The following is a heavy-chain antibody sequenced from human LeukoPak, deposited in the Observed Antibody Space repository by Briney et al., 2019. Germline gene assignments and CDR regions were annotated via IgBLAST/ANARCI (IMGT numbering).Heavy chain of an antibody. Sequence: ASVKVSCKASGGTFSSYAISWVRQAPGQGLEWMGGIIPIFGTANYAQKFQGRVTITADESTSTAYMELGSLRSEDTAVYYCARTGPLYSSSWYKEDAFDIWGQGTMVTVSS. CDR1: GGTFSSYA. J-gene: IGHJ3*02. CDR3: ARTGPLYSSSWYKEDAFDI. V-gene: IGHV1-69*13. D-gene: IGHD6-13*01. CDR2: IIPIFGTA.